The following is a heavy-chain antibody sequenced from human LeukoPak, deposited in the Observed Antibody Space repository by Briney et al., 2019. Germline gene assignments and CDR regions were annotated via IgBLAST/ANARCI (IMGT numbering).Heavy chain of an antibody. CDR3: ARAHLHYGDPIHDLDY. J-gene: IGHJ4*02. Sequence: ASVNVSCKASGYTFTRYYMHWVRQAPGQGLEWMGLIHPSGGSTSYAQKFQGRVTMTRDTSTRTVYMELSSLRSEDTAVYYCARAHLHYGDPIHDLDYWGQGTLVTVSS. CDR1: GYTFTRYY. V-gene: IGHV1-46*01. D-gene: IGHD4-17*01. CDR2: IHPSGGST.